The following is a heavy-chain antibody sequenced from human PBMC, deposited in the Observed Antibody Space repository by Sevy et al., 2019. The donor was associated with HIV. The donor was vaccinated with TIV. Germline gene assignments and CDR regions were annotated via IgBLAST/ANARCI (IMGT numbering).Heavy chain of an antibody. CDR2: ISGSSSYI. J-gene: IGHJ5*02. CDR3: ARLRRDWFDP. CDR1: GFTFSTYS. Sequence: GGSLRLSCAASGFTFSTYSMNWVRQAPGKGLEWVSLISGSSSYIYYADSVKGRFTISRDNAKNSLYLQMNSLRAEDTAIYYCARLRRDWFDPWGQGTLVTVSS. V-gene: IGHV3-21*01.